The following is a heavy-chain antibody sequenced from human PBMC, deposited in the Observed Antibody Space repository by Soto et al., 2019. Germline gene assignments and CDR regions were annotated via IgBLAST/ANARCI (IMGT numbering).Heavy chain of an antibody. D-gene: IGHD2-2*01. V-gene: IGHV3-30*18. J-gene: IGHJ6*02. Sequence: QVQLVESGGGVVQPGRSLRLSCAASGFTFSSYGMHWVRQAPGKGLEWVAVISYDGSNKYYADSVKGGFTIDRDNSKNTLYLQMNSLRAEDTAVYYCAKDIVLVPAALGFVGDYYYYGMDVWGQGTTVTVSS. CDR3: AKDIVLVPAALGFVGDYYYYGMDV. CDR2: ISYDGSNK. CDR1: GFTFSSYG.